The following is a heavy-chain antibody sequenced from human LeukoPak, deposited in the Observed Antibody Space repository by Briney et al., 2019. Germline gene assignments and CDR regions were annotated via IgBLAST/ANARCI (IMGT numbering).Heavy chain of an antibody. D-gene: IGHD3-3*01. CDR1: GYTFTVYG. CDR3: ARAHYDFWSGYYYYYYGMDV. CDR2: ISAYNGNT. J-gene: IGHJ6*02. V-gene: IGHV1-18*01. Sequence: ASVKVSCKASGYTFTVYGISWVRQAPGQGLEWMGWISAYNGNTNYAQKLQGRVTMTTDTSTSTAYMELRSLRSDDTAVYYCARAHYDFWSGYYYYYYGMDVWGQGTTVTVSS.